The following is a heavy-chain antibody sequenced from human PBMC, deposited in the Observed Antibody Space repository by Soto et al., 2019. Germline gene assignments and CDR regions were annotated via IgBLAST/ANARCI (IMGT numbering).Heavy chain of an antibody. CDR3: ARIEEQQPRYAGYFDL. V-gene: IGHV3-21*01. J-gene: IGHJ2*01. CDR1: GFTFSSYS. D-gene: IGHD6-13*01. CDR2: ISSSSSYI. Sequence: GGSLRLSCAASGFTFSSYSMNWVRQAPGKGLEWVSSISSSSSYIYYADSVKGRFTISRDNAKNSLYLQMNSLRAEDTAVYYCARIEEQQPRYAGYFDLWGRGTLVTVSS.